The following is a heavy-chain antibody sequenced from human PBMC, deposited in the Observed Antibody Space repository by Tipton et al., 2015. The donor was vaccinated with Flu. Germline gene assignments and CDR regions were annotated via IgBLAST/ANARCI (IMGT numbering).Heavy chain of an antibody. CDR1: GYSISSGYY. CDR2: IYHSGST. J-gene: IGHJ4*02. D-gene: IGHD6-19*01. Sequence: TLSLTCTVSGYSISSGYYWGWIRQPPGKGLEWIGSIYHSGSTYYNPSLKSRVTISVDTSKNQFSLKLSSVTAADTAVYYCARGPEQWLVNPHYFDYRGQGTLVTVSS. V-gene: IGHV4-38-2*02. CDR3: ARGPEQWLVNPHYFDY.